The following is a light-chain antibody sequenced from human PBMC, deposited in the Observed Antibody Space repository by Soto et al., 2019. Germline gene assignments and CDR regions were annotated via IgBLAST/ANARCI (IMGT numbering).Light chain of an antibody. CDR2: KAS. CDR3: QQYNSYSRT. CDR1: QSISSW. Sequence: DIQMTQSPSTLSASVGDRVTITCRASQSISSWLAWYQQKPGKAPKLPIYKASSLESGVPSRFSGSGSGTEFTLTISSLQPDDFATYYCQQYNSYSRTFGRGTKVEIK. J-gene: IGKJ1*01. V-gene: IGKV1-5*03.